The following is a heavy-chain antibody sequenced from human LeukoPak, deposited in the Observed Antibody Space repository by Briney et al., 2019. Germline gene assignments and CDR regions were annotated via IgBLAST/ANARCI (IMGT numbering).Heavy chain of an antibody. Sequence: SGTLSLTCAVSGGSISSSNWWSWVRQPPGKGLEWIGEIYHSGSTNYNPSLKSRVTISVDKSKNQFSLKLSSVTAADTAVYYCARVRDNWNPNYYYYYYTDVWGKGTTVTVSS. CDR2: IYHSGST. CDR3: ARVRDNWNPNYYYYYYTDV. J-gene: IGHJ6*03. V-gene: IGHV4-4*02. CDR1: GGSISSSNW. D-gene: IGHD1-20*01.